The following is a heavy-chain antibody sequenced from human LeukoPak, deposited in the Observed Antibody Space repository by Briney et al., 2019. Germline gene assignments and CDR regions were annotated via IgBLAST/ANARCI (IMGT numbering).Heavy chain of an antibody. V-gene: IGHV4-31*03. CDR2: IYYSGST. CDR3: ARPSYGRTTRGAFDI. Sequence: SETLSLTCTVSGGSISSGGYDWSWIRQHPGKGLEWIGYIYYSGSTYYNPSLKSRVTISVDTSKNQFSLKLSSVTAADTAVYYCARPSYGRTTRGAFDIWGQGTMVTVSS. D-gene: IGHD5-18*01. J-gene: IGHJ3*02. CDR1: GGSISSGGYD.